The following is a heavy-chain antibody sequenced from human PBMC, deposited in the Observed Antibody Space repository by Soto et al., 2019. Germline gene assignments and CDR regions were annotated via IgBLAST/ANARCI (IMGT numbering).Heavy chain of an antibody. CDR2: IYYSGST. CDR1: AGSISSSCYY. Sequence: SEALSLTVTVSAGSISSSCYYWGWIRQPPGKGLEWIGSIYYSGSTYYNPSLKSRVTISVGTSKNQFSLKLSSVTAADTAVYYCARHSGVYGMDVWGQGTTVT. J-gene: IGHJ6*02. V-gene: IGHV4-39*01. CDR3: ARHSGVYGMDV. D-gene: IGHD2-8*01.